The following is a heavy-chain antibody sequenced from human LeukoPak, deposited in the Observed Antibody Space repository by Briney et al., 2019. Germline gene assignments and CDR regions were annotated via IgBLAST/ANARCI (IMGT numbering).Heavy chain of an antibody. CDR1: GFTVSSNY. J-gene: IGHJ4*02. CDR3: AKLTGDLDY. CDR2: IYSGGST. Sequence: ESGGSLRLSCAASGFTVSSNYMSWVRQAPGKGLEWVSVIYSGGSTYYADSVKGRFTISRDNSKNMLYLQMNSLRADDTAIYYCAKLTGDLDYWGQGTLVTVSS. D-gene: IGHD7-27*01. V-gene: IGHV3-53*01.